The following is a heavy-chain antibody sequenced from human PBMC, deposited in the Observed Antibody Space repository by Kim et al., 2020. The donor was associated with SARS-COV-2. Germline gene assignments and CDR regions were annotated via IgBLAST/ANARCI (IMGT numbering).Heavy chain of an antibody. V-gene: IGHV3-72*01. CDR2: PT. Sequence: PTESAASVKSRITVPRDDSKKTVYLQMNRLKIEDTAVYYCVRVSGSYSFDYWGQGTLVTLSS. D-gene: IGHD1-26*01. CDR3: VRVSGSYSFDY. J-gene: IGHJ4*02.